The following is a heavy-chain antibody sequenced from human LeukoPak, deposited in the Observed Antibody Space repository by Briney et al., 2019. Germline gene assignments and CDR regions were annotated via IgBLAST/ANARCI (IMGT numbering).Heavy chain of an antibody. D-gene: IGHD4-23*01. Sequence: SQTLSLTCTVSGGSISSGGYYWSWIRQHPGKGLEWIGYIYYSGSTYYNPSLKSRVTISVDTSKNQFSLKLSSVTAADTAVYYCARGEMTTVVTDYWGQGTLVTVSS. CDR3: ARGEMTTVVTDY. J-gene: IGHJ4*02. CDR1: GGSISSGGYY. V-gene: IGHV4-31*03. CDR2: IYYSGST.